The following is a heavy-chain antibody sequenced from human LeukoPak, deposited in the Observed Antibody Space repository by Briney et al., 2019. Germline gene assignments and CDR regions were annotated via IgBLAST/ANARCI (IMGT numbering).Heavy chain of an antibody. J-gene: IGHJ6*03. CDR2: ISAYNGNT. CDR3: ARGRYSGSYSYYYYYYMDV. Sequence: VASVKVSCKASGYTFTSYGISWVRQAPGQGLEWMGGISAYNGNTNYAQKLQGRVTMTTDTSTSTAYMELRSLRSDDTAVYYCARGRYSGSYSYYYYYYMDVWGKGTTVTISS. CDR1: GYTFTSYG. D-gene: IGHD1-26*01. V-gene: IGHV1-18*01.